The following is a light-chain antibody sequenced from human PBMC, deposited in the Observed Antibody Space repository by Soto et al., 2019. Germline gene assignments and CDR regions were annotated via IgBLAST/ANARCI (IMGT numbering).Light chain of an antibody. Sequence: EIVLTQSPGTLSLSPGERATLSCRASQSVSSSYLAWYQQKPGQAPRLLIYGASSRATGIPDRFSGSGSGTDFTLTISRLEPEDFAVYYCQQYGSSPTWTIGQGTKVDNK. CDR2: GAS. J-gene: IGKJ1*01. CDR1: QSVSSSY. CDR3: QQYGSSPTWT. V-gene: IGKV3-20*01.